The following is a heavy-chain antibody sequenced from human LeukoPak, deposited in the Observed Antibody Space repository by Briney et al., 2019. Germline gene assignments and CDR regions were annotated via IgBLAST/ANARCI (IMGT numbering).Heavy chain of an antibody. CDR2: IYYSGST. Sequence: SETLSLTCTVSGGSISSSSYYWGWIRQPPGKGLEWIGSIYYSGSTYYNPSLKSRVTISVDTSKNQFSLKLSSVTAADTAVYYCVSIQPWEVDYWGQGTLVTVSS. D-gene: IGHD5-18*01. J-gene: IGHJ4*02. CDR1: GGSISSSSYY. CDR3: VSIQPWEVDY. V-gene: IGHV4-39*01.